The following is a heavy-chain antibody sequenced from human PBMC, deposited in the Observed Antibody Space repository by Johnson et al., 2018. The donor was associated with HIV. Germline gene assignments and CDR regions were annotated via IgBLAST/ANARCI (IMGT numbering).Heavy chain of an antibody. V-gene: IGHV3-30*04. CDR3: ARTPSLPGAFDI. CDR1: GFTFSSYA. CDR2: ISYDGSDK. Sequence: QVQLVESGGGVVQPGRSLRLSCAASGFTFSSYAMHWVRQAPAKGLEWVAVISYDGSDKYYADSVKGRFTISRDNSKNTLYLQMNSLRAEDTAVYYCARTPSLPGAFDIWGQGTMVTVSS. J-gene: IGHJ3*02.